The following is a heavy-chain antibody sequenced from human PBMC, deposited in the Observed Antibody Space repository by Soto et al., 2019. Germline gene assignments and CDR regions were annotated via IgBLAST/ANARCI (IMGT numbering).Heavy chain of an antibody. Sequence: GGSLRLSCAASGFTFSSYAMSWVRQAPGKGLEWVSAISGSGGSTYYADSVKGRFTISRDNSKNTLYLQMNSLRAENTAVYYCAKDLGDYYGSGSYGPLLDYWGQGTLVTVSS. CDR2: ISGSGGST. D-gene: IGHD3-10*01. V-gene: IGHV3-23*01. CDR3: AKDLGDYYGSGSYGPLLDY. J-gene: IGHJ4*02. CDR1: GFTFSSYA.